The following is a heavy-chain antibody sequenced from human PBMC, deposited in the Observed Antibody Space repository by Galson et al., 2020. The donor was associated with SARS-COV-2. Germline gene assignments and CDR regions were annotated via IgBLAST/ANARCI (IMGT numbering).Heavy chain of an antibody. CDR1: GFTFSNSG. J-gene: IGHJ4*02. CDR3: AKDHGGAPGEY. V-gene: IGHV3-33*06. D-gene: IGHD3-16*01. Sequence: GESLKISCEASGFTFSNSGMHWVRQDPGRGLEWVAVIWYDGTKKYYEDSVNDRFIISRDNSKNILYRQMSSLSVEDTGIYYCAKDHGGAPGEYWGQGTLISVSS. CDR2: IWYDGTKK.